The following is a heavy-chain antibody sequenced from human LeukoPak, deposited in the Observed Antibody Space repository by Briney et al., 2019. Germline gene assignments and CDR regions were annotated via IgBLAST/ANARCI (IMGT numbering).Heavy chain of an antibody. CDR2: IYYSGST. D-gene: IGHD6-19*01. CDR1: GGSISSYY. J-gene: IGHJ6*02. Sequence: NTSETLSLTCTVSGGSISSYYWSWIRHPPGKGLEWIGYIYYSGSTNYNPSLKSRVTISVDTSKNQFSLKLSSVTAADTAVYYCASSGWPLYYYYYGMDVWGQGTTVTVSS. V-gene: IGHV4-59*01. CDR3: ASSGWPLYYYYYGMDV.